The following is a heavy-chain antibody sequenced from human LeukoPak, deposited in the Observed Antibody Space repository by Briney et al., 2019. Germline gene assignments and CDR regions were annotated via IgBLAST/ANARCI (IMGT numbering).Heavy chain of an antibody. CDR1: GYTFTSYG. V-gene: IGHV1-18*01. CDR2: ISAYNGNT. Sequence: ASVKVSCKASGYTFTSYGISWVRQAPGQGLEWMGWISAYNGNTNYAQKLQGRVTMTTDTSTSTAYMELRSLRSDDTAVYYCARHLRFLEWLGNWFDPWGQGTLVTVSS. J-gene: IGHJ5*02. CDR3: ARHLRFLEWLGNWFDP. D-gene: IGHD3-3*01.